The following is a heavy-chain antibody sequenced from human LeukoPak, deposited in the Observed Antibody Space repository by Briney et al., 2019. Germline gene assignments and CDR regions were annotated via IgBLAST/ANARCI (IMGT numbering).Heavy chain of an antibody. D-gene: IGHD3-10*01. CDR1: GGTFSSYA. Sequence: SVKVSCKASGGTFSSYAISWVRQAPGQELEWMGGIIPIFGTANYAQKFQGRVTNTADEYTSTAYNELSSRRSDDTAVYYCARQNLGTAYYYGSGGGRPGGFDYYYYYGMDVWGKGTTVTVSS. CDR2: IIPIFGTA. V-gene: IGHV1-69*01. J-gene: IGHJ6*04. CDR3: ARQNLGTAYYYGSGGGRPGGFDYYYYYGMDV.